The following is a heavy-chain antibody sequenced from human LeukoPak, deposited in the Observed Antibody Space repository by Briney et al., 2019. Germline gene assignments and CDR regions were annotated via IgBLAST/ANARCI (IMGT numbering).Heavy chain of an antibody. CDR2: INPSSGGT. CDR1: GYTFTSYY. Sequence: ASVKVSCKASGYTFTSYYMHWVRQAPGQGLEWMGWINPSSGGTNYAQKFQGRVTMTRDTSISTAYMELSRLRSDDTAVYYRAREGYYDFWSGYFSRTTNWFDPWGQGTLVTVSS. CDR3: AREGYYDFWSGYFSRTTNWFDP. D-gene: IGHD3-3*01. J-gene: IGHJ5*02. V-gene: IGHV1-2*02.